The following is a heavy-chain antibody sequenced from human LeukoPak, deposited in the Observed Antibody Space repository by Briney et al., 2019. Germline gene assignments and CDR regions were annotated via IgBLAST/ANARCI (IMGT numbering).Heavy chain of an antibody. CDR3: AKESGYDVDLEY. J-gene: IGHJ4*02. V-gene: IGHV3-74*01. CDR2: INTDGSTT. Sequence: GGSLRLSCAGSGFTFSTYWMHWVRQAPGGGLVWVSGINTDGSTTRYADSVKGRFSISRDNGKNTVYLQMGSLRAEDTALYYCAKESGYDVDLEYWGQGALVTVSS. CDR1: GFTFSTYW. D-gene: IGHD5-12*01.